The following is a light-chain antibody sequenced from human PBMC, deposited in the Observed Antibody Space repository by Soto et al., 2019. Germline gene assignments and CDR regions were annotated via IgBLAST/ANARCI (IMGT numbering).Light chain of an antibody. J-gene: IGLJ3*02. Sequence: SVLTQPASVSGSPGQSITISCTGTSSDVGGYNFVSWYQQHPGKAPRLMIFEVNNRPSGVSDRFSGSKSGNTASLTISGLQAEDEADYYCSSYTFSSTLVVFGGGTKVTVL. CDR1: SSDVGGYNF. CDR2: EVN. CDR3: SSYTFSSTLVV. V-gene: IGLV2-14*01.